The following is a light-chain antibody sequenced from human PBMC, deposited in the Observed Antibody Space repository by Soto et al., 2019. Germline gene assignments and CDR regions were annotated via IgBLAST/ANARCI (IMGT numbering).Light chain of an antibody. CDR1: QSVSSY. CDR3: QQRSNWPPVFT. CDR2: DAS. Sequence: PGERATLSCRASQSVSSYLAWYQQKPGQAPRLLIYDASNRATGIPARFSGSGSGTDFTLTISSLEPEDFAVYYCQQRSNWPPVFTFGPGTKGDIK. V-gene: IGKV3-11*01. J-gene: IGKJ3*01.